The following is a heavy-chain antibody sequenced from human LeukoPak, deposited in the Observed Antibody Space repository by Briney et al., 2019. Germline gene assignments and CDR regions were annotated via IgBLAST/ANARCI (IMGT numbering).Heavy chain of an antibody. D-gene: IGHD5-18*01. CDR3: STGGDTAKGGDY. CDR2: IHPGGTI. Sequence: AETLSLTCTVSGGFISGSGHYWTWTRQHPGGGLEWLGFIHPGGTIYYNPSLSGRLTISADTSNNQMSLKLSSVTAADTAVYYCSTGGDTAKGGDYWGQGTLVTVSS. CDR1: GGFISGSGHY. J-gene: IGHJ4*02. V-gene: IGHV4-31*03.